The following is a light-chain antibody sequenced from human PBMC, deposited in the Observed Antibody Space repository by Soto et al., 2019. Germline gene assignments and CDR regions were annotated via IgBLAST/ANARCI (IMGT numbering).Light chain of an antibody. V-gene: IGKV1-27*01. Sequence: DIQMTQSPSSLSASVGDRVTITCRASQGISNYLAWYQQKPGEVPKLLVYAASTLQLGVPSRFSGSGSGTDFTLTISSLQPEDVATYYCQKYNIAPWTFGQGTKVEIK. CDR3: QKYNIAPWT. CDR1: QGISNY. CDR2: AAS. J-gene: IGKJ1*01.